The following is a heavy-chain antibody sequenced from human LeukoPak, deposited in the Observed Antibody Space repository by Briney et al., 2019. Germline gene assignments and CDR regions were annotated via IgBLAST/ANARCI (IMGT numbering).Heavy chain of an antibody. CDR1: GFTVSSNY. Sequence: GGSLRLSCAASGFTVSSNYMSWVRQAPGKGLEWVSVIYSGGSTYYADSVKGRFTISRDNSKNTLYLQMNSLRAEDTAVYYCARAAGYSGYALFDYWGQGTLVTVSS. D-gene: IGHD5-12*01. CDR2: IYSGGST. V-gene: IGHV3-53*01. CDR3: ARAAGYSGYALFDY. J-gene: IGHJ4*02.